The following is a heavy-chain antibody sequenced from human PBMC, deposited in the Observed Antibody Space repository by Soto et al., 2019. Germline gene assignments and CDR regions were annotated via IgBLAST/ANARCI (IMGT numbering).Heavy chain of an antibody. CDR3: ATYLSGYIYAVAS. CDR2: IIPFLGTT. D-gene: IGHD5-18*01. Sequence: QVQLVQSGAEVKQPGSSVKVSCKASGGTFSRFAISWVRQAPGQGPECMGGIIPFLGTTNYAQKFQGRVTIPADESTSRAYMGLSSLKSRDTAVYYLATYLSGYIYAVASWGQGALVTGSS. J-gene: IGHJ5*02. CDR1: GGTFSRFA. V-gene: IGHV1-69*01.